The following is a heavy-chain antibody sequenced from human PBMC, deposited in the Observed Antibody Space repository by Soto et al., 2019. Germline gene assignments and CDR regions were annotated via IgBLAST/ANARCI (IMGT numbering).Heavy chain of an antibody. CDR2: IYYSGST. CDR1: GGSISSGGYY. V-gene: IGHV4-31*03. Sequence: PSETLSLTCTVSGGSISSGGYYWSWIRQHPGKGLEWIGYIYYSGSTYYNPSLKSRVTISVDTSKNQFSLKLSSVTAADTAVYYCPRHKSPRSYYYGMDVWGQGTTVTVSS. CDR3: PRHKSPRSYYYGMDV. J-gene: IGHJ6*02.